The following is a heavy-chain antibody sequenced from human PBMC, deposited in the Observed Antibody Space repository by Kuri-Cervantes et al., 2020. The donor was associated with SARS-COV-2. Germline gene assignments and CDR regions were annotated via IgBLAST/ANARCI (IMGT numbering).Heavy chain of an antibody. Sequence: GSLRLSCTVSGASISSSTYYWGWIRQSPGKGLEWLGSIYESEDTYYSSSLKSRLSLSVDTSKNQFSLRLSPVTAADTAVYYCARHARGWYRDDYWGQGTLVTVSS. CDR2: IYESEDT. J-gene: IGHJ4*02. CDR3: ARHARGWYRDDY. V-gene: IGHV4-39*01. CDR1: GASISSSTYY. D-gene: IGHD6-19*01.